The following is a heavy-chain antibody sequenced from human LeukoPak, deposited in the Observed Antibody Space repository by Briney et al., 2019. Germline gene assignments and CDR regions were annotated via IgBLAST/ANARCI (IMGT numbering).Heavy chain of an antibody. Sequence: PSETLSLTCTVSGGSISSYYWSWIRQPPGKGLEWTGYIYYSGSTNYNPSLKSRVTISVDTSKNQFSLKLSSVTAADTAVYYCARVKITFGGVIAYFDYWGQGTLVTVSS. CDR1: GGSISSYY. D-gene: IGHD3-16*02. J-gene: IGHJ4*02. CDR2: IYYSGST. V-gene: IGHV4-59*01. CDR3: ARVKITFGGVIAYFDY.